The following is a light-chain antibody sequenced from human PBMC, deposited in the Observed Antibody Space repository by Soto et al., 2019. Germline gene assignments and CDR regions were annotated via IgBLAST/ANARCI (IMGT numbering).Light chain of an antibody. J-gene: IGKJ5*01. CDR1: QSVSSY. CDR2: DAS. CDR3: QQRSAGVT. Sequence: EIVLTQSPATLSLSPGERAALSFRASQSVSSYLAWYQQKPGQAPRLLIYDASNRATATPPRFSGSGSGTDFTLTISSLEPEDFAVYYCQQRSAGVTFGQGTRLEIK. V-gene: IGKV3-11*01.